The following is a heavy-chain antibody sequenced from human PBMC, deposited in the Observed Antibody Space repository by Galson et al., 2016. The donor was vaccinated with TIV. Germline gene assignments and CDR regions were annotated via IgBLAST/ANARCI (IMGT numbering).Heavy chain of an antibody. J-gene: IGHJ4*02. CDR1: GFTFSTCV. CDR3: ATSTMPNLGDY. Sequence: SLRLSCAASGFTFSTCVMHWVRQAPGKGLEWVSIIYPSGAPYYPESTESVKGRFAISRDNSKNTVFLQINSLRVEDTAVYYCATSTMPNLGDYWGQGTLVTVST. V-gene: IGHV3-NL1*01. CDR2: IYPSGAPYYP. D-gene: IGHD7-27*01.